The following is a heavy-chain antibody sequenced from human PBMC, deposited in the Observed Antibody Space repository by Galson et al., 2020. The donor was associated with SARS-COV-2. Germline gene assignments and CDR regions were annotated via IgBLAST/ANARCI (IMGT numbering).Heavy chain of an antibody. J-gene: IGHJ6*02. CDR3: ANSYCSGGSCYSWDPRQAYHYYGMDV. CDR1: GFTFSGYG. D-gene: IGHD2-15*01. V-gene: IGHV3-30*18. Sequence: GESLKISCAASGFTFSGYGMHWVRQAPGKGLEWVAVISYDGSNKYYADSVKGRFTISRDNSKNTLYLQMNSLRAEDTAVYYCANSYCSGGSCYSWDPRQAYHYYGMDVWGQGTTVTVSS. CDR2: ISYDGSNK.